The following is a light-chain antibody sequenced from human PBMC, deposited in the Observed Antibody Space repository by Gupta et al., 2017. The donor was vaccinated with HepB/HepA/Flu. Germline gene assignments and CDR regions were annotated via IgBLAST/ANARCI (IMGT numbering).Light chain of an antibody. V-gene: IGLV2-14*03. CDR3: SSYTTSNSYD. Sequence: QSALTQPAPVSASPGQSITISCTGTSSDLGLYNFVSWYQQHPGKVPKLLIHGVSDRPSGVSDRFSGSKSGNTAYLTISGLQSEDEADYYCSSYTTSNSYDFGTGTTLSVL. CDR1: SSDLGLYNF. J-gene: IGLJ1*01. CDR2: GVS.